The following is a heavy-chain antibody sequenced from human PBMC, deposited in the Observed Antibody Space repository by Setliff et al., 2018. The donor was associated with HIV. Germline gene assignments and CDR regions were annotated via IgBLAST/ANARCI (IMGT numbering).Heavy chain of an antibody. V-gene: IGHV3-9*03. Sequence: GGSLRLSCAASGFTFSNYWMHWVRQAPGKGLEWVSGISWNSGSIGYADSVKGRFTISRDNAKNSLYLQMNSLRAEDMALYYCAKDRGGGWDAFDIWGQGTMVTVSS. CDR2: ISWNSGSI. J-gene: IGHJ3*02. CDR3: AKDRGGGWDAFDI. CDR1: GFTFSNYW. D-gene: IGHD6-19*01.